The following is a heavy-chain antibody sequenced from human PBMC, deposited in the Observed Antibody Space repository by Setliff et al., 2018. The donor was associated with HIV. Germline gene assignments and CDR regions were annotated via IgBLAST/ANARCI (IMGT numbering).Heavy chain of an antibody. V-gene: IGHV4-39*07. CDR3: ARIPPELDFDS. Sequence: WGWIRQPPGKGLEWIGNIYYSGSTYYTPSLKSRVTISVDTSKNQFSLRLSSVTAADTAVYYCARIPPELDFDSWGQGTLVTVSS. CDR2: IYYSGST. J-gene: IGHJ4*02. D-gene: IGHD1-26*01.